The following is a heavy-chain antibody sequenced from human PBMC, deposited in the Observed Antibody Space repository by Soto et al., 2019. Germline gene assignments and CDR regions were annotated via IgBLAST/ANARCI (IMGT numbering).Heavy chain of an antibody. J-gene: IGHJ6*02. CDR1: GGSVSSGVFS. CDR2: ISHGGSP. CDR3: ARGHYYYAMDV. Sequence: SETLSLTCAVSGGSVSSGVFSWNWIRQPPGQGLEWIGYISHGGSPHYTPSLRSRVSISVDRSTNVISLNLTSMTPADTAVYFCARGHYYYAMDVWRQGTTATVSS. V-gene: IGHV4-30-2*01.